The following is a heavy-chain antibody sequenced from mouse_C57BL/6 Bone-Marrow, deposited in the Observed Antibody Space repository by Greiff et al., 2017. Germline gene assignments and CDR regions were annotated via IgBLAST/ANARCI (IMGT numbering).Heavy chain of an antibody. Sequence: QVQLQQPGAELVRPGSSVKLSCKASGYTFTSYWMDWVKQRPGQGLEWIGNIYPSDSETHYNQKFKDKATLTVDKSSSTAYMQLSSLTSEDSAVYYCAIGDYDWYFDVCGTGTTVAVSS. V-gene: IGHV1-61*01. CDR2: IYPSDSET. CDR1: GYTFTSYW. CDR3: AIGDYDWYFDV. D-gene: IGHD2-13*01. J-gene: IGHJ1*03.